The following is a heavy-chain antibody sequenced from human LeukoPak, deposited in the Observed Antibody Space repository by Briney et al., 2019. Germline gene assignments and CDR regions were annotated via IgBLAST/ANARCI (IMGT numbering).Heavy chain of an antibody. CDR3: ARDTTYYDSFPIEGMDV. CDR1: GYTFSNYD. Sequence: GASVKVSCKASGYTFSNYDINWVRQATGQGLEWMGGIIPIFGTANYAQKFQGRVTITADESTSTAYMELSSLRSEDTAVYYCARDTTYYDSFPIEGMDVWGQGTTVTVSS. J-gene: IGHJ6*02. D-gene: IGHD3-22*01. CDR2: IIPIFGTA. V-gene: IGHV1-69*13.